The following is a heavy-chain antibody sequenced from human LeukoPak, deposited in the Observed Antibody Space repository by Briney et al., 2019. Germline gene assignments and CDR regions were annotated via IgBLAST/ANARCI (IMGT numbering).Heavy chain of an antibody. V-gene: IGHV3-30*03. CDR2: ISYDGSSK. CDR1: GFTFDDYG. D-gene: IGHD5-18*01. Sequence: GGSLRLSCAASGFTFDDYGMSWVRQAPGKGLEWVAVISYDGSSKYYADSVKGRFTISRDNSKNTLYLQMNSLRAEDTAVYYCARARSSYGYGDAFDIWGQGTMVTVSS. J-gene: IGHJ3*02. CDR3: ARARSSYGYGDAFDI.